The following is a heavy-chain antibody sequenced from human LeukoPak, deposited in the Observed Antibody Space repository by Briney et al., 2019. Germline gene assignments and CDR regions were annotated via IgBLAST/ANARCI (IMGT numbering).Heavy chain of an antibody. J-gene: IGHJ4*02. CDR2: IYSGGST. V-gene: IGHV3-53*01. CDR1: GFTVSSNY. Sequence: GGSLRLSCAASGFTVSSNYMSWVRQAPGKGLEWVSVIYSGGSTYYAASVKGRFTISRDNSKNTLYLQMNSLRVEDTAVYYCARDRGSSSLIYFDYCGQGTLVTVSS. D-gene: IGHD6-13*01. CDR3: ARDRGSSSLIYFDY.